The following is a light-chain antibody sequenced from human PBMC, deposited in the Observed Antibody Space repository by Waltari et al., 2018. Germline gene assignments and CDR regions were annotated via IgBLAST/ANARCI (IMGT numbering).Light chain of an antibody. CDR2: GDR. Sequence: SYVLTQPPSVSVAPGQTARITCGGDNGGSKSGHWYQQRPGQAPVLVVYGDRDRPSKIPERFSGSNSGNTATLTISRVEAGDEADYYCQVWDVSSHHVVFGGGTKLTVL. CDR3: QVWDVSSHHVV. CDR1: NGGSKS. V-gene: IGLV3-21*02. J-gene: IGLJ2*01.